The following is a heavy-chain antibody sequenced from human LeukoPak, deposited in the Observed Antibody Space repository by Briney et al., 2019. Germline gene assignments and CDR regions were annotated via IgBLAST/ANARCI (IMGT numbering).Heavy chain of an antibody. CDR3: ARIHNLGILAHFDY. V-gene: IGHV3-23*01. CDR2: ISGSGGST. Sequence: PGGSLRLSCAASGFTFSNYAMTWVRQAPGKGLEWVSAISGSGGSTYYADSVKGRFTISRDNAKNSLYLQMNSLRAEDTAVYYCARIHNLGILAHFDYWGQGTLVTVSS. J-gene: IGHJ4*02. CDR1: GFTFSNYA. D-gene: IGHD1-1*01.